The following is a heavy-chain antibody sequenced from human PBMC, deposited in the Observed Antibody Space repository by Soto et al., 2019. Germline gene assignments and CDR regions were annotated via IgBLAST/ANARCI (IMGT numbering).Heavy chain of an antibody. CDR2: ISGSGGST. J-gene: IGHJ4*02. CDR3: AKAGIVVVRPFDY. CDR1: GFTFSSYA. V-gene: IGHV3-23*01. D-gene: IGHD3-22*01. Sequence: GGSLRLSCAASGFTFSSYAMSWVRQAPGKGLEWVSAISGSGGSTYYADSVKGRFTISRDNSKNTLYLQMNSRRAEDTAVYYCAKAGIVVVRPFDYWGQGTLVTVSS.